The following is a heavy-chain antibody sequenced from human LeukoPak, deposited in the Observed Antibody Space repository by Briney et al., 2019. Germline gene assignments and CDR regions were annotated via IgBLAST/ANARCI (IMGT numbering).Heavy chain of an antibody. CDR2: INHSGST. J-gene: IGHJ4*02. CDR1: GGSFSGYY. CDR3: ARAGGIAVAGSS. D-gene: IGHD6-19*01. V-gene: IGHV4-34*01. Sequence: SETLSLTCAVYGGSFSGYYWSWIRQPPGKGLEWIGEINHSGSTNYNPSLKSRVTISVDTSKNQFSLKLSSVSAADTAVYYCARAGGIAVAGSSWGQGTLVTVSS.